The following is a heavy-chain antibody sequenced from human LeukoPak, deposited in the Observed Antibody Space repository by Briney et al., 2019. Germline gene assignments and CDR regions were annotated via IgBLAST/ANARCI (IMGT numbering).Heavy chain of an antibody. J-gene: IGHJ2*01. V-gene: IGHV1-69*04. Sequence: ASVKVSCKASGGTFSSYAISWVRQAPGQGLEWMGRIIPILGIANYAQKFQGRVTITADKSTSTAYMELSSLRSEDTAVYYCAKSRDPLRAAPCDLWGCGTLVTVSS. D-gene: IGHD6-25*01. CDR2: IIPILGIA. CDR1: GGTFSSYA. CDR3: AKSRDPLRAAPCDL.